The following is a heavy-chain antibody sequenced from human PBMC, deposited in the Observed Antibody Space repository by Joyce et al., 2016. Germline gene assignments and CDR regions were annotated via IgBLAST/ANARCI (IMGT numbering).Heavy chain of an antibody. D-gene: IGHD2-15*01. CDR1: RFTFSSYP. CDR3: AREGQAVLTPGYFDC. J-gene: IGHJ4*02. Sequence: QVQLVESGGGVVQPGRSLRLSCAASRFTFSSYPMHWVRQAPGKGLDWVALISNDGNNKYYADSVKGRFTISRDKSKNTLYRQMNSLSAEDTALYYCAREGQAVLTPGYFDCWGRGTLVTVSS. CDR2: ISNDGNNK. V-gene: IGHV3-30*04.